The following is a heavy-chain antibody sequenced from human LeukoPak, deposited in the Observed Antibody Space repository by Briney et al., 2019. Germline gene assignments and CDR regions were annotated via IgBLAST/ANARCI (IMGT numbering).Heavy chain of an antibody. Sequence: PGGSLRLSCAASGFTFSSYEMIWVRQAPGKGLECVSYISGSGRTIYYADSVKGRFTISRDNAKNSLYLQMYSLRAGDTAAYYCASPLTSGYAFGYWGQGTLVTVSS. V-gene: IGHV3-48*03. D-gene: IGHD5-12*01. CDR1: GFTFSSYE. CDR3: ASPLTSGYAFGY. CDR2: ISGSGRTI. J-gene: IGHJ4*02.